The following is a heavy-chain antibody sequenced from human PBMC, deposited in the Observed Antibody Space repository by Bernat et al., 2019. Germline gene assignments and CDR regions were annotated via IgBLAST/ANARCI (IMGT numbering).Heavy chain of an antibody. CDR2: ISAYNGNT. CDR1: GYTFTSYG. CDR3: ARDQHLKLLGYCSGGSSYKEQLDP. J-gene: IGHJ5*02. Sequence: QVQLVQSGAEVKKPGASVKVSCKASGYTFTSYGISWVRQAPGQGLEWMGWISAYNGNTNYAQKLQGRVTMATDTSTSTAYMELRSLRSDDTAVYYCARDQHLKLLGYCSGGSSYKEQLDPWGQGTLVTVSS. V-gene: IGHV1-18*01. D-gene: IGHD2-15*01.